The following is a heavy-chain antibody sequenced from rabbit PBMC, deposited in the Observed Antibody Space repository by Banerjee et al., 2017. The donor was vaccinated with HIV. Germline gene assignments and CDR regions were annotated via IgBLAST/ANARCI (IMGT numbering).Heavy chain of an antibody. J-gene: IGHJ4*01. V-gene: IGHV1S45*01. Sequence: QHQLVESGGDLVKPEGSLTLTCTASGFSFNSYYYMSWVRQAPGKGLEWIACIYADNTGSTYYSNAAKGRFTIPKTSSTTVTLQMTSLTASDTATYFCARAVNGVGYATDLWGQGTLVTVS. D-gene: IGHD3-3*01. CDR1: GFSFNSYYY. CDR3: ARAVNGVGYATDL. CDR2: IYADNTGST.